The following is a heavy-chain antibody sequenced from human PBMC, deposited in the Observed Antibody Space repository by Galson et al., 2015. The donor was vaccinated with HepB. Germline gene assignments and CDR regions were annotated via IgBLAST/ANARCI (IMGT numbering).Heavy chain of an antibody. D-gene: IGHD2-2*01. J-gene: IGHJ6*02. CDR1: GYTFTSYA. CDR2: INAGNGNT. Sequence: SVKVSCKASGYTFTSYAMHWVRQAPGQRLEWMGWINAGNGNTKYSQKFQGRVTITRDTSASTAYMELSSLRSEDTAVYYCARDQCSSTSCPLYYYYGMDVWGQGTTVTVSS. CDR3: ARDQCSSTSCPLYYYYGMDV. V-gene: IGHV1-3*01.